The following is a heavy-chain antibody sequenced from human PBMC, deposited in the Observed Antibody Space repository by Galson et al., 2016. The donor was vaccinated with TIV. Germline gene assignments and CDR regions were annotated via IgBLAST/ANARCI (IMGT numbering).Heavy chain of an antibody. CDR1: GYIFTNFY. V-gene: IGHV1-46*01. J-gene: IGHJ5*02. CDR2: MNPDSGTT. Sequence: VSCKASGYIFTNFYLHWVRQAPGQGLEWMGIMNPDSGTTTYAQKFQGRITMTRDTSTSTSYMEVRSLRSEDTAVYFCARDPPFYHTGDWDWFAPWGQGTLVTVSS. CDR3: ARDPPFYHTGDWDWFAP. D-gene: IGHD2-21*01.